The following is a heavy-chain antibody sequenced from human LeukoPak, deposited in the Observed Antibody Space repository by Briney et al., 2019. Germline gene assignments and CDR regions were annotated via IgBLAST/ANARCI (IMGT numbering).Heavy chain of an antibody. D-gene: IGHD2-15*01. Sequence: SETLSLTCTVSGGSISSTGSFWGWIRQPPGKGLEWIGSIYSGGITYYNPSLKSRVTISEDTTKNQFSLKMTSMTAADTAIYYCWLEKVVAAYFDSWGQGTLVTVSS. CDR3: WLEKVVAAYFDS. CDR2: IYSGGIT. V-gene: IGHV4-39*07. J-gene: IGHJ4*02. CDR1: GGSISSTGSF.